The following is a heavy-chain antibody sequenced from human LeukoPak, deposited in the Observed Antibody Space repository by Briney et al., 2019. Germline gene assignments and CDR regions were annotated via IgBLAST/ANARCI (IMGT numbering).Heavy chain of an antibody. D-gene: IGHD5-24*01. V-gene: IGHV4-59*11. CDR2: IYYSGST. Sequence: SETLSLTCTVSGGSISSHYWSWIRQPPGKGLEWIGYIYYSGSTNYNPSLKSRVTISVDTSKNQFSLKLSSVTAADTAVYHCARWLQCFDYWGQGTLVTVSS. J-gene: IGHJ4*02. CDR3: ARWLQCFDY. CDR1: GGSISSHY.